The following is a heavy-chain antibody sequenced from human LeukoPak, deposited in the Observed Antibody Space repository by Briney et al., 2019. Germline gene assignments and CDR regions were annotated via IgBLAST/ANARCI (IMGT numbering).Heavy chain of an antibody. J-gene: IGHJ6*03. CDR1: GGSISSYY. Sequence: SETLSLTCSVSGGSISSYYWSWIRQPAGKGLERIGRIYISGSTNYNPSLKSRVTMSVDTSKNQFSLKLSSVTAADTAVYYCARDLRYYDSSGKAYYYFMDVWGKGTTVTVSS. CDR3: ARDLRYYDSSGKAYYYFMDV. CDR2: IYISGST. V-gene: IGHV4-4*07. D-gene: IGHD3-22*01.